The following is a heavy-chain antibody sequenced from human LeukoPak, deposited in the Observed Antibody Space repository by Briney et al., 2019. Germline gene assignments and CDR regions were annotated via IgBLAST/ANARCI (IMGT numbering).Heavy chain of an antibody. CDR2: LSSSSSYI. J-gene: IGHJ4*02. Sequence: GGSLRLSCAASGFTFSTYSMNWVRQAPGKGLEWVSYLSSSSSYIYYADSVRGRFTISRDNAKNSLYLQMNSLRAEDTAVYYCVGYMYGSVNGKVYWGQGTLVTVSS. D-gene: IGHD3-10*01. V-gene: IGHV3-21*01. CDR3: VGYMYGSVNGKVY. CDR1: GFTFSTYS.